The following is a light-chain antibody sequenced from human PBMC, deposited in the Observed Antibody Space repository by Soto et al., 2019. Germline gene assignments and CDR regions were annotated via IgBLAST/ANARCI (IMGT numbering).Light chain of an antibody. CDR1: QSIGTC. Sequence: EIVLTQSPATLSLSPGERATLSCRASQSIGTCFAWYQQQPGQAPRLLLYDASNRATGIPARFSGSGSGTDFSLTISSLEPEDFAVHYCQQYYNWHQWTFGQGTKVDIK. CDR2: DAS. V-gene: IGKV3-11*01. CDR3: QQYYNWHQWT. J-gene: IGKJ1*01.